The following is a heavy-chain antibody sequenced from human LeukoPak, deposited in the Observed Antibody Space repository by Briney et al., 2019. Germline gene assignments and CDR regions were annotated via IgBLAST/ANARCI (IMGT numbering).Heavy chain of an antibody. CDR3: ARDLYGDYLVDY. CDR1: GFTVSSNY. D-gene: IGHD4-17*01. CDR2: IYSGGST. J-gene: IGHJ4*02. Sequence: GGSQRLSCAASGFTVSSNYMSWVRQAPGKGLEWVSVIYSGGSTYYADSVKGRFTISRDNSKNTLYLQMNSLRAEDTAVYYCARDLYGDYLVDYWGQGTLVTVSS. V-gene: IGHV3-53*01.